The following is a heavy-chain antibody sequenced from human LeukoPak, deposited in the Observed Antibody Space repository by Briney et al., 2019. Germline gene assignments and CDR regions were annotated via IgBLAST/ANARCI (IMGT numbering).Heavy chain of an antibody. CDR2: INHSGST. Sequence: SETLSLTCAVYGGSFSGYYWSWIRQPPGKGLEWIGEINHSGSTNYNPSLKGRVTISVDTSKNQFSLKLSSVTAADTAVYYCARDRIAAAGIAGKFGYWGQGTLVTVSS. D-gene: IGHD6-13*01. CDR1: GGSFSGYY. V-gene: IGHV4-34*01. J-gene: IGHJ4*02. CDR3: ARDRIAAAGIAGKFGY.